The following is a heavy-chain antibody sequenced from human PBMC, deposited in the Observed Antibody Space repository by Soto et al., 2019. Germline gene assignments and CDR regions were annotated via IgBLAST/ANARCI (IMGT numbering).Heavy chain of an antibody. J-gene: IGHJ4*02. CDR3: ASQSSEWLLFAS. V-gene: IGHV3-30*03. CDR2: ISYDGNKS. D-gene: IGHD5-12*01. CDR1: GFTFSTYG. Sequence: GGSLRLSCAASGFTFSTYGMHWVRQAPGKGLEWVSFISYDGNKSYYAGSVKGRFSISRDNSKNTLYLQMNNLRPDDAAVYFCASQSSEWLLFASWGQGTLVTVSS.